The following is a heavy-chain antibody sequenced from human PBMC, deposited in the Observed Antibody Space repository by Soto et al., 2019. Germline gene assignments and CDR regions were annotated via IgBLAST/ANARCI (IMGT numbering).Heavy chain of an antibody. J-gene: IGHJ4*02. CDR3: AREEDGYYLS. CDR2: IWYDGSNK. V-gene: IGHV3-33*01. D-gene: IGHD1-26*01. CDR1: GFTFSSYG. Sequence: QVQLVESGGGVVQPGRSLRLSCAASGFTFSSYGMHWVRQAPGKGLEWVAVIWYDGSNKYYADSVKGRFTISRDNSKNTLDLQMNSLRAEETAVYYCAREEDGYYLSWGQGTLVTVSS.